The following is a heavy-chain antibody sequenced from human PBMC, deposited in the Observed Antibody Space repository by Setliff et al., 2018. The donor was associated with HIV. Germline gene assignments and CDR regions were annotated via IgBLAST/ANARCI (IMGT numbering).Heavy chain of an antibody. CDR2: IYYSGNT. J-gene: IGHJ4*02. CDR3: ARGRFHRLHRPYSGSGSLGIQYFDY. V-gene: IGHV4-39*07. CDR1: GGSISSSSYY. Sequence: SETLSLTCTVSGGSISSSSYYWGWIRQPPGKGLEWIGTIYYSGNTYYDPSLKSRVTISVDTSKSQFSLRLNSVTATDTALYYCARGRFHRLHRPYSGSGSLGIQYFDYWGQGTLVTVSS. D-gene: IGHD3-10*01.